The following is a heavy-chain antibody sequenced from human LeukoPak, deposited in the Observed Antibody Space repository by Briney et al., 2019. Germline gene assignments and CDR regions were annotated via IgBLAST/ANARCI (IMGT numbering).Heavy chain of an antibody. Sequence: GGSLRLPCAASGFTFSSYWMHWVRQVPGKGPVWVSRINGDGTSTRYADFVKGRFTISRDNAKNTLYLHMNSLSAEDTAVYYCASNNDTLTGYYYFDYWGQGALVTVST. CDR1: GFTFSSYW. D-gene: IGHD3-9*01. CDR2: INGDGTST. J-gene: IGHJ4*02. V-gene: IGHV3-74*01. CDR3: ASNNDTLTGYYYFDY.